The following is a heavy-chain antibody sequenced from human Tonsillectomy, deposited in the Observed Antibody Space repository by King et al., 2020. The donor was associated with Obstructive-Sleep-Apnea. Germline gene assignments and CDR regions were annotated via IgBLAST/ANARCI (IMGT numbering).Heavy chain of an antibody. D-gene: IGHD3-22*01. CDR3: ARHFDSTGSFDF. J-gene: IGHJ4*02. Sequence: VQLVESGRRLVTRGGSVRLPCTPSRFIFSEQHMICLRHARGKALEGVSYISYISTYTNYADPVKGRFTVSRDNAKNSLYLQMNSLRAEDTAVYYCARHFDSTGSFDFWGQGTLVTVSS. V-gene: IGHV3-11*06. CDR2: ISYISTYT. CDR1: RFIFSEQH.